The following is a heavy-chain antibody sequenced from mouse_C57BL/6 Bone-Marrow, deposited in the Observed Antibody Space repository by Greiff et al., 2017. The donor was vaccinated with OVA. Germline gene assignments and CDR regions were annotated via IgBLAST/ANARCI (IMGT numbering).Heavy chain of an antibody. CDR2: IYPRSGNT. CDR3: ARYYYGSSYGCAY. J-gene: IGHJ3*01. D-gene: IGHD1-1*01. V-gene: IGHV1-81*01. Sequence: VQLQQSGAELARPGASVKLSCKASGYTFTSYGISWVKQRTGQGLEWIGEIYPRSGNTYYNEKFKGTATLTADKSSSTAYMELRSLTSEDSAVYFCARYYYGSSYGCAYWGQGTLVTVSA. CDR1: GYTFTSYG.